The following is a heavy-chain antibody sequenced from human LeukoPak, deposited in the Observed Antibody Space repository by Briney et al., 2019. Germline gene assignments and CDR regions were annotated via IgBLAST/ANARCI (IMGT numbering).Heavy chain of an antibody. CDR2: IGGSDNIV. D-gene: IGHD6-19*01. V-gene: IGHV3-11*01. CDR3: AREAVAGAFDL. CDR1: GFNFHKFY. J-gene: IGHJ5*02. Sequence: PGGSLRLSCATSGFNFHKFYMSSIRQAPGKGLEWVADIGGSDNIVSYGESVRGRFAISRDFATDSLYLQMDSLRAEDTAVYYCAREAVAGAFDLWGQGTLVTVSS.